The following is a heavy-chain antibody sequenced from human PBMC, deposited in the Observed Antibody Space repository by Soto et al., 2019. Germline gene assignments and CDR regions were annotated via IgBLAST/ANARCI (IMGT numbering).Heavy chain of an antibody. Sequence: ASVKVSCKASGYTFTSYAMHWVRQAPGQRLEWMGWINAGNGNTKYSQKFQGRVTITRDTSASTAYMELSSLRSEDTAVYYCASAGGFGVVYYYYYGMDVWGQGTTVTVSS. CDR3: ASAGGFGVVYYYYYGMDV. V-gene: IGHV1-3*01. J-gene: IGHJ6*02. CDR1: GYTFTSYA. D-gene: IGHD3-3*01. CDR2: INAGNGNT.